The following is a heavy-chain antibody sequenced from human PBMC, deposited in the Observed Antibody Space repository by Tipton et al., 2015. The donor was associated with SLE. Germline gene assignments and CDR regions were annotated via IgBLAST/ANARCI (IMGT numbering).Heavy chain of an antibody. CDR2: IDYRDIT. Sequence: TLSLTCTVSGCSVSSNYWSWIRQPPGKGLEWIGYIDYRDITNYNPSLKSRVTMSIDTSKNQFSLKLSSVTAADTAVYYCARASGGPGGNYGDDFWGQGTLVTVSS. J-gene: IGHJ4*02. D-gene: IGHD1-26*01. CDR3: ARASGGPGGNYGDDF. V-gene: IGHV4-59*02. CDR1: GCSVSSNY.